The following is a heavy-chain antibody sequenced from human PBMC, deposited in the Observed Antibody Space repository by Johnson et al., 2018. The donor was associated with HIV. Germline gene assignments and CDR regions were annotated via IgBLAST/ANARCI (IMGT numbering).Heavy chain of an antibody. CDR2: IYSGGNT. Sequence: VQLVESGGGLVQPGGSLRLSCAASGFTVSSNYMNWVRQAPGKGLEWVSVIYSGGNTYYADSVKGRFTISRDNSKNTLYLQMNSLRPEDTAVYYCARDRPSGWPDAFDIWGQGTMVTVSS. CDR1: GFTVSSNY. V-gene: IGHV3-66*01. D-gene: IGHD6-19*01. CDR3: ARDRPSGWPDAFDI. J-gene: IGHJ3*02.